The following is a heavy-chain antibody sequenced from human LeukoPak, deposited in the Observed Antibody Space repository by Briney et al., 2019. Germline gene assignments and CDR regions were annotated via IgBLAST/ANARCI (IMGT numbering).Heavy chain of an antibody. J-gene: IGHJ5*02. CDR2: ISGSGGST. CDR3: AKALKQVGSA. V-gene: IGHV3-23*01. CDR1: GFTLSSYV. Sequence: GGSLRLSCAASGFTLSSYVMTWVRQAPGKGLEWVSGISGSGGSTNYADSVRGRFTISRDNSKSTLYLQIDSLRAEDTAIYYCAKALKQVGSAWGQGTLVTVSS. D-gene: IGHD2-15*01.